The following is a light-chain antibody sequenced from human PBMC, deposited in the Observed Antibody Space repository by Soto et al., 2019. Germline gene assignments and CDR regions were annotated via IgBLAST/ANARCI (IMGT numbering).Light chain of an antibody. CDR3: QQYGSSPIT. J-gene: IGKJ5*01. V-gene: IGKV3-20*01. CDR2: DAS. Sequence: EIEMTQSPATLSLSPGERATLYCWASQSVSSNLAGYQQKPGQAPRLLIYDASNRATGIPARFSGSGSGTDFTLTISRLEPEDFAVYYCQQYGSSPITFGQGTRLQI. CDR1: QSVSSN.